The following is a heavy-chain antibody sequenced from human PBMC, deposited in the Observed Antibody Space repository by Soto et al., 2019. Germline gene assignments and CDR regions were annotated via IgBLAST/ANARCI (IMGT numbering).Heavy chain of an antibody. Sequence: GGSLRLSCAASGFTFSDYYMSWIRQAPGKGMEWVSYISSSSSYTNYADSVKGRFTISRDNAKNSLYLQMNSLRAEDTAVYYCARVVRYYCSGSYYGPYFVYCVQGTLVIVSS. CDR1: GFTFSDYY. V-gene: IGHV3-11*05. CDR2: ISSSSSYT. D-gene: IGHD3-10*01. J-gene: IGHJ4*02. CDR3: ARVVRYYCSGSYYGPYFVY.